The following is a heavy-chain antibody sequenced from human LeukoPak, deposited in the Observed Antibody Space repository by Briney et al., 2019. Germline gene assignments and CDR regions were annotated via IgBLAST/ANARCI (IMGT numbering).Heavy chain of an antibody. V-gene: IGHV1-46*01. CDR2: INPHADST. CDR3: ARVGTAAATADY. J-gene: IGHJ4*02. CDR1: GYTFTFYY. D-gene: IGHD6-25*01. Sequence: ASVKVSCKTSGYTFTFYYIHWVRQAPGQGLEWMGIINPHADSTTYAQKFQGRVTMTSDTSTSTVYMELNSLKSEDTAVYFCARVGTAAATADYWGQGTLVTVSS.